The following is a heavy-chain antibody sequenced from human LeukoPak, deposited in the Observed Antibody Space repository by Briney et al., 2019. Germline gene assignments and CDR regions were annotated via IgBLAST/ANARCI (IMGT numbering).Heavy chain of an antibody. J-gene: IGHJ4*02. Sequence: GGSLRLSCAPSGFTFSRHGMHWVRQAPGKGLEWVAIISSDGSRKYYAHSVEGRFTISRDNSKNTLYLQMDSLRAEDTAVYHCARDRAWNYFDYWGQGTLVTVSS. CDR2: ISSDGSRK. CDR3: ARDRAWNYFDY. CDR1: GFTFSRHG. V-gene: IGHV3-30*03. D-gene: IGHD3-3*01.